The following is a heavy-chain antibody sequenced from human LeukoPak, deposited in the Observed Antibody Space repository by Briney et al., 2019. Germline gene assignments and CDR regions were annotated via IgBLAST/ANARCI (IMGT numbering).Heavy chain of an antibody. CDR1: GFTFSTFS. CDR2: ISTISNYI. J-gene: IGHJ4*02. CDR3: ARLYGGNADY. D-gene: IGHD4-23*01. Sequence: VKPGGSLRLSCAASGFTFSTFSMTWVRQAPGKGLEWVSSISTISNYIYYADSVKGRFTISRDNAKNSLYLQMNGLRAEDTAVYYCARLYGGNADYWGQGTLLTVSS. V-gene: IGHV3-21*01.